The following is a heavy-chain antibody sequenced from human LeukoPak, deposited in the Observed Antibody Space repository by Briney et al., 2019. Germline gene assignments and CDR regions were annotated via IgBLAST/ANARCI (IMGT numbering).Heavy chain of an antibody. V-gene: IGHV3-21*01. CDR3: ARDNTYSGYALDY. CDR2: ISYNGANT. D-gene: IGHD5-12*01. Sequence: GGSLRLSCVASGFTFSTYAMAWVRQAPGKGLEWVSSISYNGANTHYADSVKGRFTISRDNAKNSLYLQMNSLRAEDTAVYYCARDNTYSGYALDYWGQGTLVTVSS. CDR1: GFTFSTYA. J-gene: IGHJ4*02.